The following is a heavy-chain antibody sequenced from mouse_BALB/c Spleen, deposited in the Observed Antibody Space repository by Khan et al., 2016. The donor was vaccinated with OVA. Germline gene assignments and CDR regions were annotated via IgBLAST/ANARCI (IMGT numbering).Heavy chain of an antibody. CDR1: GFTFTNYG. J-gene: IGHJ4*01. Sequence: QIQLVQSGPELKKPGETVQISCKASGFTFTNYGMNWVKQAPGKGLKWMGWINTYTGEPTFDDDFKGRFAFSLKTSVNTAYLQINSLKKEDTATDCCARVGYNGTMDCWDQATSVTVSS. V-gene: IGHV9-3-1*01. CDR2: INTYTGEP. D-gene: IGHD2-14*01. CDR3: ARVGYNGTMDC.